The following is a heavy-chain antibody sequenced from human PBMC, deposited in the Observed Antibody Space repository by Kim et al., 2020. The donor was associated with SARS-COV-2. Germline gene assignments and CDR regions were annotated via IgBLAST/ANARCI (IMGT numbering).Heavy chain of an antibody. D-gene: IGHD2-21*02. J-gene: IGHJ6*02. CDR1: GFSFANYA. Sequence: GGSLRLSCSASGFSFANYAMTWVRQAPGKGLEWVSVISTSGDNTDYADSVKGRFTISRDDSKSTVNVQMNSLRVEDTAMYYCAKSLAYVTAYPYYGMDVWGRGTLVTVAS. CDR3: AKSLAYVTAYPYYGMDV. CDR2: ISTSGDNT. V-gene: IGHV3-23*01.